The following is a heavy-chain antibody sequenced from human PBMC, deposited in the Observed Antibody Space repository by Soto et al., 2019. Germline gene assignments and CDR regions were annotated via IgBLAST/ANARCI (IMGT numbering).Heavy chain of an antibody. CDR3: AQLGTMGVSDS. CDR2: ITFRGDYT. V-gene: IGHV3-23*01. Sequence: EVQLLESGGGLVQPGGSLRLSCAASGFTFSSFAMSWVRQAPGKGLEWLAAITFRGDYTYYADSVKGRFTLSRDNSRNRLDLEMNSLQVEDTALYYCAQLGTMGVSDSWGQGTLLTVSS. J-gene: IGHJ4*02. D-gene: IGHD3-10*01. CDR1: GFTFSSFA.